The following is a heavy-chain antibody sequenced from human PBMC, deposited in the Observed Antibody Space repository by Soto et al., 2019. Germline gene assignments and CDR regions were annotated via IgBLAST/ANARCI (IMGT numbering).Heavy chain of an antibody. D-gene: IGHD4-17*01. CDR1: GFTFSSYG. CDR2: IWYDGSNK. V-gene: IGHV3-33*01. J-gene: IGHJ6*02. CDR3: ARDVLWGDYVPYYYGMDV. Sequence: PGGSLRLSCAASGFTFSSYGMHWVRQAPGKGLEWVAVIWYDGSNKYYADSVKGRFTISRDNSKNTLYLQMNSLRAEDTAVYYCARDVLWGDYVPYYYGMDVWGQGTTVTVSS.